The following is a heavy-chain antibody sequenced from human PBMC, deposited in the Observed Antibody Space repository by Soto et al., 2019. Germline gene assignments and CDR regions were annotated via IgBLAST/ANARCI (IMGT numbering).Heavy chain of an antibody. D-gene: IGHD6-19*01. V-gene: IGHV1-18*01. CDR1: GYIFTNYA. Sequence: GASVKVSCKASGYIFTNYAISWVRQAPGQGLGWMGWISAYNGNTNYAQKLQGRVTMTTDTSTSTAYMELRSLRSDDTAVYYCASPAVAGQYYNYGMDVWGQGTTVTAP. J-gene: IGHJ6*02. CDR3: ASPAVAGQYYNYGMDV. CDR2: ISAYNGNT.